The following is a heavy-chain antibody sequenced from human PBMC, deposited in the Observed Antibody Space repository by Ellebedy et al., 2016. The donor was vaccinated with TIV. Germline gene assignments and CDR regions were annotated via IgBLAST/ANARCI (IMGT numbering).Heavy chain of an antibody. CDR1: GGSFSGYY. Sequence: MPSETLSLTCAVYGGSFSGYYWSWIRQPPGKGLEWIGEINHSGSTNYNPSPKSRVTISVDTSKNQFSLKLSSVTVADTAVYYCARSYNSGGYFDYWGQGTLVTVSS. CDR2: INHSGST. CDR3: ARSYNSGGYFDY. J-gene: IGHJ4*02. D-gene: IGHD1-1*01. V-gene: IGHV4-34*01.